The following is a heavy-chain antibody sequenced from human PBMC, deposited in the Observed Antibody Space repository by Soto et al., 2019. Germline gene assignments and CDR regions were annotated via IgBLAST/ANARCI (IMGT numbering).Heavy chain of an antibody. V-gene: IGHV1-18*01. CDR2: ISAYNGNT. D-gene: IGHD3-3*01. CDR1: GGAFSSYA. Sequence: GSVKVCCKASGGAFSSYAVSLVRRAPGQGLEWMGWISAYNGNTNYAQKFQGRVTMTTDTSTSTAYMELRSLRSDDTAVYYCARTLNEWLLGLDWGQGTLVTVSS. J-gene: IGHJ4*02. CDR3: ARTLNEWLLGLD.